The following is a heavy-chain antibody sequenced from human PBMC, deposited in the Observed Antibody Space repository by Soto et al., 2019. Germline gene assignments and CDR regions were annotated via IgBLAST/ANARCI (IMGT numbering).Heavy chain of an antibody. CDR3: AKDIEPPGLFFDY. J-gene: IGHJ4*01. CDR2: ISISGSSI. D-gene: IGHD6-13*01. V-gene: IGHV3-11*01. Sequence: GGSLRLSCEASGFTFRDYYMSWIRQAPGKGLEWISYISISGSSIYYADSVKGRFTISRDDAKNSLYLQMNSLRAEDAAVYYCAKDIEPPGLFFDYWGQGTLVTVSS. CDR1: GFTFRDYY.